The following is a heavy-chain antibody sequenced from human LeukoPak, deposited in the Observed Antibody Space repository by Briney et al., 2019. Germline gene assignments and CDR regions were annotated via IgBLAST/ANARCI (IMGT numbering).Heavy chain of an antibody. Sequence: GGSLRLSCAASGFTVSSNYMSWVRQAPGKGLEWVAFISYDGSNKYYADSVKGRFTISRDNSKNTLYLQMNSLRGEDTAVYYCARDLSRTIDYWGQGTLVTVSS. CDR2: ISYDGSNK. J-gene: IGHJ4*02. CDR1: GFTVSSNY. CDR3: ARDLSRTIDY. V-gene: IGHV3-30*03.